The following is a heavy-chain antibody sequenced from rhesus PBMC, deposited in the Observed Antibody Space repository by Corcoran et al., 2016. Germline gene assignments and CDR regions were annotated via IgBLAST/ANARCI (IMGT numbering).Heavy chain of an antibody. CDR2: ITYYGSKK. Sequence: EVQLVESGGGVVQPGGSLRLSCAASGLTFSSYGMHWVRQAPGQGLEWVAVITYYGSKKYFAESVKYRFTISRDNSKNMLYFQMNNLKLEDTAVDYCGRTPREYSGYSYRPYWYFDLWGPGTPITISS. CDR3: GRTPREYSGYSYRPYWYFDL. V-gene: IGHV3-54*02. J-gene: IGHJ2*01. CDR1: GLTFSSYG. D-gene: IGHD5-42*01.